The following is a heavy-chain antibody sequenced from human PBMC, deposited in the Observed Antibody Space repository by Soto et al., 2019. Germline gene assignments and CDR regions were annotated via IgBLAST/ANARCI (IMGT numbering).Heavy chain of an antibody. D-gene: IGHD2-21*02. J-gene: IGHJ4*02. CDR3: ARVNVTLDL. CDR2: IHYGGNA. Sequence: SETHSLTSTVSGGNIETYNLFWAWVRQPPGKGLEWIASIHYGGNAYYSPSLTTRATISRDTSKNRVSLELRSVTAADTAVYYCARVNVTLDLWGLGTLVTVSS. CDR1: GGNIETYNLF. V-gene: IGHV4-39*01.